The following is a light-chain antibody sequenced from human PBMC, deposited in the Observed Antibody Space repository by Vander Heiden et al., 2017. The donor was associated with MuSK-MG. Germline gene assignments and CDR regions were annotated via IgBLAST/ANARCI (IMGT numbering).Light chain of an antibody. CDR3: QQYCNSLFLT. Sequence: EIVLTQSPGTLSLSPGERATLSCRASQSVSSNSLAWYQQKPGQAPRLLIYGASSRATGIPDRFSGSGSGTDFTLTISRLEPEDFAVYFCQQYCNSLFLTFGGGTKVEIK. CDR2: GAS. V-gene: IGKV3-20*01. CDR1: QSVSSNS. J-gene: IGKJ4*01.